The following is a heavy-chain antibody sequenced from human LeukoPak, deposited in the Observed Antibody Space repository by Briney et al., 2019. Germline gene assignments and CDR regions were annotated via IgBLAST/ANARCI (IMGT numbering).Heavy chain of an antibody. D-gene: IGHD3-16*02. V-gene: IGHV3-74*01. CDR3: ARGYLDAFDI. CDR1: GFTLSSYW. J-gene: IGHJ3*02. Sequence: HPGGSLRLSCVASGFTLSSYWMHWVRQAPGKGLVWVSLINTDGSSARYADSVKGRFTISRDNAKNTLYLQMNSLRAEDTAVYYCARGYLDAFDIWGQGTMVTVSS. CDR2: INTDGSSA.